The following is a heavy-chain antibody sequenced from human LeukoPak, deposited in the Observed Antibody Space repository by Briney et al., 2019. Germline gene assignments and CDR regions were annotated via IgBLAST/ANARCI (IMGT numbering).Heavy chain of an antibody. V-gene: IGHV3-30*02. Sequence: GGSLRLSCAASGFTFSSYGMHWVRRAPGKGLEWVAFIRYDGSNKYYADSVKGRFTISRDNSKNTLYLQMNSLRAEDTAVYYCAKDSKDIVVVPAAIYYYYYYMDVWGKGTTVTVSS. CDR1: GFTFSSYG. D-gene: IGHD2-2*01. CDR3: AKDSKDIVVVPAAIYYYYYYMDV. J-gene: IGHJ6*03. CDR2: IRYDGSNK.